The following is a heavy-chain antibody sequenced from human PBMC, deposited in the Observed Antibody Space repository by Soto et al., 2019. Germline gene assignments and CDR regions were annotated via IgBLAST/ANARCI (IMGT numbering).Heavy chain of an antibody. CDR3: ARGIWVATTASYYFDQ. J-gene: IGHJ4*02. Sequence: ASVKVSCKASGYTFTSYGISWVRQAPGQGLEWMGWISAYNGNTNYAQKLQGRVTMTTDTSTSTAYMELRSLRSDDTAVYYCARGIWVATTASYYFDQWGQGTQVTVSS. D-gene: IGHD5-12*01. V-gene: IGHV1-18*01. CDR2: ISAYNGNT. CDR1: GYTFTSYG.